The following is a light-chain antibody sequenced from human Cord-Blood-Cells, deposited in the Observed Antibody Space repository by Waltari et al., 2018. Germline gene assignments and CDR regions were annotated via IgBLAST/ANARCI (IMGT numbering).Light chain of an antibody. CDR2: DVS. CDR3: SSYTSSSTLWV. J-gene: IGLJ3*02. CDR1: SRDAGGYNY. Sequence: QSALTQPAPVPRSPGQSLTTSCTGTSRDAGGYNYVSRYQQHPGKAPNLMIDDVSKRASGVSNRFSGSKSGNAASLTISGLQAEDEADYYCSSYTSSSTLWVFGGGTKLTVL. V-gene: IGLV2-14*01.